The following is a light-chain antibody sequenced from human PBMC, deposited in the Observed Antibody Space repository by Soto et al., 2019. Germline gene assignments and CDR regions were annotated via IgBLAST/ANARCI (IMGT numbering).Light chain of an antibody. V-gene: IGKV3-20*01. CDR3: QQYGGSPIT. CDR1: QSVSRR. J-gene: IGKJ5*01. CDR2: GAS. Sequence: EVVLTQSPGTLSLSPGGRATLSCRASQSVSRRLAWYQQRPGQSPRLLISGASMRASGVPVRFIGSGSGTDFTLTITRLEPEDFAVYYCQQYGGSPITFDLGTRLEIK.